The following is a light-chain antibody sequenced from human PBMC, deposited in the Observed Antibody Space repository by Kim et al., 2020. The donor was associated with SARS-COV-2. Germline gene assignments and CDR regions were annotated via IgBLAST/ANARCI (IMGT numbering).Light chain of an antibody. J-gene: IGLJ3*02. V-gene: IGLV8-61*01. CDR3: VLYMGSGISV. CDR1: SGPVSTSYY. Sequence: GTVTLTCGLSSGPVSTSYYPSWYQQTPGQAPRTLIYSTNTRSSGVPDRFSGSILGYKAALTITGAQADDESDYYCVLYMGSGISVFGGGTQLTVL. CDR2: STN.